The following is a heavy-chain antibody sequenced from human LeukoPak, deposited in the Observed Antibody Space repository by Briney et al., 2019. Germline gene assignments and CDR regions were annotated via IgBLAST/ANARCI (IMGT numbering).Heavy chain of an antibody. CDR2: IRSKAYGETT. D-gene: IGHD3-10*01. CDR3: TATYYYGSGTYRYLDY. V-gene: IGHV3-49*04. CDR1: GFSFGDYA. Sequence: GGSLRLSCTASGFSFGDYAMSWVRQVPGKGLEWLGLIRSKAYGETTEYAAFVKNRFTISRDDSKSIAYLQMNSLKTEDTAVYSCTATYYYGSGTYRYLDYCGQGTLVTVSS. J-gene: IGHJ4*02.